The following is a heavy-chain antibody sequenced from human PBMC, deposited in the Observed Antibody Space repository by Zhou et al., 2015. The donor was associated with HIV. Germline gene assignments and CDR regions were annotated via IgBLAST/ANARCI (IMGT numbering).Heavy chain of an antibody. Sequence: VQLVQSGAELKKPGASVKVSCKASGGTFSSSGLSWVRQAPGQGLEWMGGFIPIFGTAFYAQKVQGRVTITADESTTTAYMELSSLNSDDSATYYCARPGKSGYDFDYWGQGTLISVSS. CDR2: FIPIFGTA. CDR1: GGTFSSSG. J-gene: IGHJ4*02. D-gene: IGHD5-12*01. CDR3: ARPGKSGYDFDY. V-gene: IGHV1-69*12.